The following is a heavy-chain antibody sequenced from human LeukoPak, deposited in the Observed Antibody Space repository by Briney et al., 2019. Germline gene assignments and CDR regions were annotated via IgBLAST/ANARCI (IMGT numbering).Heavy chain of an antibody. J-gene: IGHJ4*02. Sequence: GGSLRLSCAASGFTFSDYYMSWIRQAPGKGLEWVSYISSSGSTIYYADSVKGRFTISRDNAKNSLYLQMNRLRAEDTAVYYCARIPGVGYSSGWLYYFDYWGQGTLVTVSS. CDR3: ARIPGVGYSSGWLYYFDY. D-gene: IGHD6-19*01. V-gene: IGHV3-11*01. CDR2: ISSSGSTI. CDR1: GFTFSDYY.